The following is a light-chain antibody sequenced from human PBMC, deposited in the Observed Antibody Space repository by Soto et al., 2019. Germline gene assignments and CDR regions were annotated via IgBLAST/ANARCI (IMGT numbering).Light chain of an antibody. CDR3: QSYENSRTGFYV. V-gene: IGLV1-40*01. Sequence: QAVVTQPPSVSGAPGQRVTISCTGSSSDIGAGFDVHWYQHLPGTAPKLLIYGNTNRPPGVPGRFSGSKSGTSASLVITGLQAEDEADYYCQSYENSRTGFYVFGTGTKLTVL. CDR1: SSDIGAGFD. CDR2: GNT. J-gene: IGLJ1*01.